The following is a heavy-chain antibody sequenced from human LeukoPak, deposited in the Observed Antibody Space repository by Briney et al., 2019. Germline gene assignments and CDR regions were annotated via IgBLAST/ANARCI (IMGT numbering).Heavy chain of an antibody. Sequence: SETLSLTCTVSGGSIRSGSYYWSWIRQPAGKGLEWIGHIYTRGTTNYNPSVKSRVTVSLDTSKNQISLKLSSVTAADTAIYFCARVYTVMGATTVDHYHYYMDVWGKGTTVTVSS. CDR1: GGSIRSGSYY. J-gene: IGHJ6*03. V-gene: IGHV4-61*09. D-gene: IGHD5-18*01. CDR2: IYTRGTT. CDR3: ARVYTVMGATTVDHYHYYMDV.